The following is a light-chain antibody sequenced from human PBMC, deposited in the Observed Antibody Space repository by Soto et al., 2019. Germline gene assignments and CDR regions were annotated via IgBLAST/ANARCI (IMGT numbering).Light chain of an antibody. Sequence: EIVLTQSPGILSSSPGERATLSCRASQSVSSNYLAWYQQKAGQAPRLLIYDASSRATGIPDRFSGSGSGTDFTLTIDRLEPEDVAVYYCQQYGSSPPWTFGRGTKV. CDR2: DAS. V-gene: IGKV3-20*01. CDR1: QSVSSNY. J-gene: IGKJ1*01. CDR3: QQYGSSPPWT.